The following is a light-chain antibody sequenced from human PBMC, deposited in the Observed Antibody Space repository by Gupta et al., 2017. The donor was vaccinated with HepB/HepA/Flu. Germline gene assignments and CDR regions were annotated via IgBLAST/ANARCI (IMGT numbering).Light chain of an antibody. J-gene: IGKJ4*01. V-gene: IGKV1-12*01. CDR2: AAS. CDR1: QDISNW. CDR3: KQSNSYPRT. Sequence: DIQMTQSPSSVSAPVGDRVTITCRASQDISNWLLWYQQKPGKAPKLLIYAASWLQSGVPSKCSGSGSATDFTLTISILQPEDFATYYCKQSNSYPRTFGGGTKVESK.